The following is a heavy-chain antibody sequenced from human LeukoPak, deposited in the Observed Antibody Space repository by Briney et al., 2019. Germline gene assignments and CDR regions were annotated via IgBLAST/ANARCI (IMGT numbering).Heavy chain of an antibody. CDR2: IYPGDSDT. Sequence: GESLKISCKGSGYSFTSYWIGGGRQKPGKELEWMGIIYPGDSDTRYSPSFQGQVTISADKSICTAYLQWSSLKASDTAMYYCARVPSKWAFQYYMDVWGKGTTVTVSS. CDR1: GYSFTSYW. V-gene: IGHV5-51*01. CDR3: ARVPSKWAFQYYMDV. J-gene: IGHJ6*03. D-gene: IGHD1-26*01.